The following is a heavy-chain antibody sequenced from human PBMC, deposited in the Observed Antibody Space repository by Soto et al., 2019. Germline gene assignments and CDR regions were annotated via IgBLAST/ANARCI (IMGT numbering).Heavy chain of an antibody. J-gene: IGHJ6*02. CDR2: INPETGGT. V-gene: IGHV1-2*02. D-gene: IGHD2-21*01. Sequence: FSCKASAYTFTGYYVHWVREAPGQGLEWMGWINPETGGTSYAQKFQGRVTLSRDTSINTAYLELSSLRFDDAAVYFCARERFQVISDGMDVWGQGTTVTVS. CDR1: AYTFTGYY. CDR3: ARERFQVISDGMDV.